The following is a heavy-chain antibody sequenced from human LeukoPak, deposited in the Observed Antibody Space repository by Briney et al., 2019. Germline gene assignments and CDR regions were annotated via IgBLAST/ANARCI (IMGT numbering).Heavy chain of an antibody. V-gene: IGHV3-21*01. CDR3: ARDRGSSWPGGFDY. J-gene: IGHJ4*02. D-gene: IGHD6-13*01. Sequence: PGGSLRLSCAASGFTFSSYSMNWVRQAPGKGLEWVSSISSSSSYIYYADSVKGRFTISRDNAKNSLYLQMNSLRAEDTAVYYCARDRGSSWPGGFDYWGQGALSPSPQ. CDR2: ISSSSSYI. CDR1: GFTFSSYS.